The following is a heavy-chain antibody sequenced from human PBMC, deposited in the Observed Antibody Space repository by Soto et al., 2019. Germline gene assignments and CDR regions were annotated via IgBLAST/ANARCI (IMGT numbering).Heavy chain of an antibody. CDR3: ARVDGYTYPNDY. V-gene: IGHV3-21*01. CDR1: GFTFSDYG. CDR2: ITAGSDYI. Sequence: EVHLVESGGGLVKPGGSLRLSCAASGFTFSDYGMIWVRQAPGKGLEWVSSITAGSDYIYYADSVKGRFTISRDNAKNSLYLQMNSLRAEDTAVYYCARVDGYTYPNDYWGQGTRVTVSS. J-gene: IGHJ4*02. D-gene: IGHD5-12*01.